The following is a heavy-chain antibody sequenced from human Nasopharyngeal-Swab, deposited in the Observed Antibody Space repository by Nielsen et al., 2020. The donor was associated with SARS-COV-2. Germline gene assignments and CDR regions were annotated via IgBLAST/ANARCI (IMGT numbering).Heavy chain of an antibody. CDR1: GYTFITFG. V-gene: IGHV1-18*01. CDR3: ARDNESGDYYAYDI. CDR2: ISAYNGNT. D-gene: IGHD4-17*01. Sequence: ASVKVSCKDSGYTFITFGITWVRQDPGQGLEWMGWISAYNGNTNYAQKFQDRVTMTTDTSTTTAYMELRGLKTDDTAVYYCARDNESGDYYAYDIWGQGTTVTVSS. J-gene: IGHJ3*02.